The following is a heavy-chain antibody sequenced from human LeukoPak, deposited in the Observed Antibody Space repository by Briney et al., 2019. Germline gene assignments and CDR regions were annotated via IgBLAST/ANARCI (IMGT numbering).Heavy chain of an antibody. J-gene: IGHJ4*02. CDR3: ARVKGIAVAGPLWDY. CDR2: INPNSGGT. V-gene: IGHV1-2*02. D-gene: IGHD6-19*01. Sequence: ASVKVSCKASGYTFTGYYMHWVLQAPGQGLEWMGGINPNSGGTNYAQKFQGRVTMTRDTSISTAYMELGRLRSDDTAVYYCARVKGIAVAGPLWDYWGQGTLVTVSS. CDR1: GYTFTGYY.